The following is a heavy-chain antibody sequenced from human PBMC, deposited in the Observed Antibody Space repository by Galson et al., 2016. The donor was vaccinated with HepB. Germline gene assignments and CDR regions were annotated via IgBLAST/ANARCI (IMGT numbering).Heavy chain of an antibody. CDR2: FNVANDNT. J-gene: IGHJ3*02. D-gene: IGHD3-10*01. V-gene: IGHV1-3*01. Sequence: SVKVSCKASGDTFSNYAIHWVRQAPGQGLEWMGWFNVANDNTRNSQKFQGRVTITRDTSASTVYMELSCLRSEDTAVYYCAREGAVRIIGDDGLDILGQGTMVTVSS. CDR3: AREGAVRIIGDDGLDI. CDR1: GDTFSNYA.